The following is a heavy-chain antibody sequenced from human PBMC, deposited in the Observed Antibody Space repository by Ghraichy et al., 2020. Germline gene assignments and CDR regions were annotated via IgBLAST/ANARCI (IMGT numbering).Heavy chain of an antibody. CDR1: GGSFSGYY. CDR3: ARGACSSTSCYGDY. D-gene: IGHD2-2*01. V-gene: IGHV4-34*01. Sequence: GSLRLSCAVYGGSFSGYYWSWIRQPPGKGLEWIGEINHSGSNNYNPSLKSRVTISVDTSKNQFSLKLSSVTAADTSVYYCARGACSSTSCYGDYWGQGTLVTVSS. CDR2: INHSGSN. J-gene: IGHJ4*02.